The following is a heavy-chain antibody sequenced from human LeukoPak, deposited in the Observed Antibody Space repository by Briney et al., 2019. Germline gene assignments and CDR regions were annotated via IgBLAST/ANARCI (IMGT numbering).Heavy chain of an antibody. V-gene: IGHV1-46*02. D-gene: IGHD4-17*01. J-gene: IGHJ2*01. CDR1: GYTFDVYY. CDR2: FNPSGSNT. Sequence: ASVKVSCKASGYTFDVYYIHWVRQAPGQGLEWMGIFNPSGSNTNYAQRFQGRVTLTRDTSTTTVYMDLSGLRPEDTAIYYCARGRTVTNDFDLWGRGTLLTVSS. CDR3: ARGRTVTNDFDL.